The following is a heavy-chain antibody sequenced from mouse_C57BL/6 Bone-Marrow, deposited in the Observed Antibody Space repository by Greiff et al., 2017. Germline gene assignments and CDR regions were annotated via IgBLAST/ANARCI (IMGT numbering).Heavy chain of an antibody. V-gene: IGHV1-81*01. Sequence: QVQLKESGAELARPGASVKLSCKASGYTFTSYGISWVKQRTGQGLEWIGEIYPRSGNTYYNEKFKGKATLTADKSSSTAYMELRSLTSEDSAVYVCANAYYSNYGFAYWGQGTLVTVSA. CDR2: IYPRSGNT. D-gene: IGHD2-5*01. CDR1: GYTFTSYG. CDR3: ANAYYSNYGFAY. J-gene: IGHJ3*01.